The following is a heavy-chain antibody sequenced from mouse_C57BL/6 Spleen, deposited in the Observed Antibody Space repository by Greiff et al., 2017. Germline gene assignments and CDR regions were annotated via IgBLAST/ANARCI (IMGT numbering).Heavy chain of an antibody. CDR2: INPSNGGT. CDR1: GYTFTSYW. CDR3: ARGRTTVVAHFDY. J-gene: IGHJ2*01. D-gene: IGHD1-1*01. V-gene: IGHV1-53*01. Sequence: QVQLKQPGPELVKPGASVKLSCKASGYTFTSYWMHWVKQRPGQGLEWIGNINPSNGGTNYNEKFKSKATLTVDKSSSTAYMQLSSLTSEDSAVYYCARGRTTVVAHFDYWGQGTTLTVSS.